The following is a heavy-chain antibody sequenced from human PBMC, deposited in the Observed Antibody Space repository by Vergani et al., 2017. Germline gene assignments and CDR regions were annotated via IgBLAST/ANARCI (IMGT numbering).Heavy chain of an antibody. Sequence: EVQLVESGGGLVKPGGSLRLSCAASGFTFSSYSMNWVRQAPGKGLEWVSSISSSGSTIYYADSVKGRFTISRDNAKNSLYLQMNSLRAEDTAVYYCARDNSSSSGMDVWGQGTTVTVSS. J-gene: IGHJ6*02. CDR3: ARDNSSSSGMDV. V-gene: IGHV3-21*01. CDR2: ISSSGSTI. CDR1: GFTFSSYS. D-gene: IGHD6-6*01.